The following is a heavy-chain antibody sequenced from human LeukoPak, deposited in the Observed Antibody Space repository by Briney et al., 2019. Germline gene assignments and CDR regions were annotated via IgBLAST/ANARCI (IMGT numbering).Heavy chain of an antibody. CDR3: ARNLIPEQLVLNF. V-gene: IGHV4-59*01. D-gene: IGHD6-13*01. CDR1: GGSISNYY. Sequence: PAETLSLTCTVSGGSISNYYWNWIRQPPGKGLECIGYIYYTGSTNYNPSLKSRVTMSVDTSKNQFSLNLRSVTPEDTAVYYCARNLIPEQLVLNFWGQGTLVTVSS. J-gene: IGHJ4*02. CDR2: IYYTGST.